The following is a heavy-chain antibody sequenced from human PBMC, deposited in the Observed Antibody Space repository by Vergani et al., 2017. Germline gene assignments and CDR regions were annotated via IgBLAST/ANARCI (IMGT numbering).Heavy chain of an antibody. CDR1: GGSISSSNW. V-gene: IGHV4-4*02. CDR3: ARVEGYCSSTSCHGSYYYYGMDV. CDR2: IYHSGST. J-gene: IGHJ6*02. Sequence: QVQLQESGPGLVKPSGTLSLTCAVSGGSISSSNWWSWVRQPPGKGLEWIGEIYHSGSTNYNPSLKSRVTISVDKSKNQFSLKLSSVTAADTALYYCARVEGYCSSTSCHGSYYYYGMDVWGQGTTVTVSS. D-gene: IGHD2-2*01.